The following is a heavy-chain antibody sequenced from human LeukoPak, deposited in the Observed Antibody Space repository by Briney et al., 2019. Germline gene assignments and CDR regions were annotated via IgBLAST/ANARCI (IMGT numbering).Heavy chain of an antibody. J-gene: IGHJ4*02. CDR3: ARVKDFWSGYPLDY. CDR1: GYTFTGYY. CDR2: INPNSGGT. Sequence: ASVKVSCKASGYTFTGYYIHWVRQAPRQGLEWMGWINPNSGGTNYAQKFQGRVTMTRDTSISTAYMELSRLRSDDTAVYYCARVKDFWSGYPLDYWGQGTLVTVSS. D-gene: IGHD3-3*01. V-gene: IGHV1-2*02.